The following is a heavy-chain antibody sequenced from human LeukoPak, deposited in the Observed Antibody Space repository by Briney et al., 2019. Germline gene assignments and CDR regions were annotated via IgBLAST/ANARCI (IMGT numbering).Heavy chain of an antibody. Sequence: GGSLRLSCAASGLTFSNFAMSWVRQAPGKGLEWVSAISGSGGSTYYADSVKGRFTISRDNSKNTLYLQMNSLRAEDTAVYYCAKVPAAATLIFDYWGQGTLVTVSS. CDR1: GLTFSNFA. D-gene: IGHD6-13*01. V-gene: IGHV3-23*01. CDR3: AKVPAAATLIFDY. J-gene: IGHJ4*02. CDR2: ISGSGGST.